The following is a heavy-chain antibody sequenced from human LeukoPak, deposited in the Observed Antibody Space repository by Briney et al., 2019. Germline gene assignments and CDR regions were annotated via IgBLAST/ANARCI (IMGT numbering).Heavy chain of an antibody. CDR2: INPSGGST. J-gene: IGHJ6*02. CDR3: ARDPLGYCSSTSCYSSV. D-gene: IGHD2-2*01. V-gene: IGHV1-46*01. Sequence: ASVKVSCKASGYTFTSYYMHWVRQAPGQGLEWMGIINPSGGSTSYAQKFQGRVTMTRDTSTSTVYMELSSLRSEDTAVYYCARDPLGYCSSTSCYSSVWGQGTTVTVSS. CDR1: GYTFTSYY.